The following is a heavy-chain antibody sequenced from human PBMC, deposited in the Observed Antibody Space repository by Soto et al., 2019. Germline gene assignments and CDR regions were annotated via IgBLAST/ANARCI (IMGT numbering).Heavy chain of an antibody. J-gene: IGHJ6*02. CDR1: GGSISSSSYY. V-gene: IGHV4-39*01. D-gene: IGHD2-15*01. Sequence: KRSETLSLTCTVSGGSISSSSYYWGWIRQPPGKGLEWIGSIYYSGSTYYNPSLKSRVTISVDTSKNQFSLKLSSVTAADTAVYYCAEQGYCSGGSCYRPYYYYGMDVWGQGTTVTVSS. CDR2: IYYSGST. CDR3: AEQGYCSGGSCYRPYYYYGMDV.